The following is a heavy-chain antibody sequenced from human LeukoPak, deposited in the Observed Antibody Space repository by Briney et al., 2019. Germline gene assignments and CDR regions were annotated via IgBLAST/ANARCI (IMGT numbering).Heavy chain of an antibody. J-gene: IGHJ4*02. CDR1: GFTFSSYA. D-gene: IGHD4-17*01. CDR2: ISGSGGST. V-gene: IGHV3-23*01. Sequence: GGSLRLSCAASGFTFSSYAMSWVRQAPGKGLEWVSAISGSGGSTYYADSVKGRFTISRHNSKNTLYLQMNSLRAEDTAVYYCATEGGDYGGIFDYWGQGTLVTVSS. CDR3: ATEGGDYGGIFDY.